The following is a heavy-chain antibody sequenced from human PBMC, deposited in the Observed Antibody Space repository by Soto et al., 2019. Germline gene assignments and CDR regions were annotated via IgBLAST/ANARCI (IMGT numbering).Heavy chain of an antibody. V-gene: IGHV3-21*01. CDR3: ARDSSIAVAGTLGY. Sequence: ESLKLFDAASGLTFSSYSMNWVRQAPGKGLEWVSSISSSSSYIYYADSVKGRFTISRDNAKNSLYLQMNSLRAEDTAVYYCARDSSIAVAGTLGYWGQGTQVTVSS. D-gene: IGHD6-19*01. J-gene: IGHJ4*02. CDR2: ISSSSSYI. CDR1: GLTFSSYS.